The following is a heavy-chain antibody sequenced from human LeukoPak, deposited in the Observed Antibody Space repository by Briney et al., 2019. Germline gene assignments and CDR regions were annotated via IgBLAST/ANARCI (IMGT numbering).Heavy chain of an antibody. D-gene: IGHD1-26*01. CDR1: GGSMSSYY. CDR3: ARVRSGSPAVFDY. Sequence: SETPSLTCTVSGGSMSSYYWSWIRQPPGKGLEWIGYIYYSGSTNYNPSLKSRVTISVDTSKNQFSLKLSSVTAADTAVYSCARVRSGSPAVFDYWGQGTLVTVSS. V-gene: IGHV4-59*01. J-gene: IGHJ4*02. CDR2: IYYSGST.